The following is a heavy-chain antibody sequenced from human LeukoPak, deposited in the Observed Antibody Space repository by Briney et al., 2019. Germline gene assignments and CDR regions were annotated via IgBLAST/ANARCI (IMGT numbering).Heavy chain of an antibody. D-gene: IGHD5-12*01. J-gene: IGHJ4*02. CDR1: GGSFSAYY. CDR3: ARLTGYDWESSYDY. Sequence: SETLSLTCAVYGGSFSAYYWTWIRQPPGKGLEWIGYIYYSGSTNYNPSLKSRVTISVDTSKNQFSLKLSSVTAAGTAVYYCARLTGYDWESSYDYWGQGTLVTVSS. CDR2: IYYSGST. V-gene: IGHV4-59*01.